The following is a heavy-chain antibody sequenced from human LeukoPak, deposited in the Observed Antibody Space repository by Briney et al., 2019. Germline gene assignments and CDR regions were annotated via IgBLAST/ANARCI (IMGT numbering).Heavy chain of an antibody. CDR3: ARARGSGSFNRAFDY. CDR2: IYYSGST. Sequence: SETLSLTCIVSGGSISSYYWSWIRQPPGKGLEWIGYIYYSGSTKYNPSLKSRVTISVDTSKNQFSLKLSSVTAADTAVYYCARARGSGSFNRAFDYWGQGTLVTVSS. V-gene: IGHV4-59*01. D-gene: IGHD3-10*01. J-gene: IGHJ4*02. CDR1: GGSISSYY.